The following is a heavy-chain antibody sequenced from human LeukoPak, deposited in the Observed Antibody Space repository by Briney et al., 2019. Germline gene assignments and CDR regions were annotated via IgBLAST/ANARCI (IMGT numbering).Heavy chain of an antibody. CDR1: GYTFTSYG. Sequence: ASVTVSCKASGYTFTSYGISWVRPAPGQGLEWMGWISAYNGNTNYAQKLQGRVTMTTDTSTSTAYMELRSLRSDDTAVYYCARDQKVAGFDYWGQGTLVTVSS. J-gene: IGHJ4*02. D-gene: IGHD6-19*01. CDR3: ARDQKVAGFDY. CDR2: ISAYNGNT. V-gene: IGHV1-18*01.